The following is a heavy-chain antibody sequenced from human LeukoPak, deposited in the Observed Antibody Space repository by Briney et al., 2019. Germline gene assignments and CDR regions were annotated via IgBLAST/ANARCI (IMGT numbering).Heavy chain of an antibody. V-gene: IGHV4-59*01. CDR1: GGSISSYY. CDR3: ARHDLGYCSSTSCYYYGMDV. D-gene: IGHD2-2*01. J-gene: IGHJ6*02. CDR2: IYYSGST. Sequence: SETLSLTCTVSGGSISSYYWSWIRQPPGKGLEWIGYIYYSGSTNYNPSLKSRVTISVDTSKNQFSLKPSSVTAADTAVYYCARHDLGYCSSTSCYYYGMDVWGQGTTVTVSS.